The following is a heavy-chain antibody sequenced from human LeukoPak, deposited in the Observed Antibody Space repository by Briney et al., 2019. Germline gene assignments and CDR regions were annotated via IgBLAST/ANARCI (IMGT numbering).Heavy chain of an antibody. J-gene: IGHJ3*02. CDR3: AKTGDYFDSSDYYRPDAFDI. D-gene: IGHD3-22*01. V-gene: IGHV3-23*01. Sequence: GGSLRLSCAVSGFSFKNYAMNWVRQAPGRGLEWVAGISGGGAKIYYADSVKGRFTISRDNSKNTLYLQMNSLRAEDAAVYYCAKTGDYFDSSDYYRPDAFDIWGQGTMVTVSS. CDR2: ISGGGAKI. CDR1: GFSFKNYA.